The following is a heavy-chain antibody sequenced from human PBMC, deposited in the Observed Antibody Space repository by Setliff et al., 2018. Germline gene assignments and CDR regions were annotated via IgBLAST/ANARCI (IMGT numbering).Heavy chain of an antibody. J-gene: IGHJ3*02. CDR3: ARGRMRGSCSGPSCTYDPFDI. CDR2: IYSNENT. CDR1: GASISSGSYY. V-gene: IGHV4-61*02. Sequence: SETLSLTCTVSGASISSGSYYWSWVRQPAGKGLEWIGRIYSNENTNHNPSLRSRVTISVDTSKNQFSLILRSVTAADTAVYYCARGRMRGSCSGPSCTYDPFDIWGQGTPVTVSS. D-gene: IGHD2-2*01.